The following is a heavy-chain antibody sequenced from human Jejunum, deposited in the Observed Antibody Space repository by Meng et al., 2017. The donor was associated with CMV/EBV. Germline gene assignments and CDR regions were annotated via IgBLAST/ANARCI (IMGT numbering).Heavy chain of an antibody. CDR2: IKTNTGNP. CDR3: ARDGLNERYFDY. CDR1: GYTFTTNN. V-gene: IGHV7-4-1*02. J-gene: IGHJ4*02. Sequence: QVQLVQSGSELKKPGASVKVSCKASGYTFTTNNLIWVRQAPGQGPEWMGWIKTNTGNPTYARDLTGRFVFSSDTSVSTAYLQISSLKAEGTAVYYCARDGLNERYFDYWGQGTLVTVSS.